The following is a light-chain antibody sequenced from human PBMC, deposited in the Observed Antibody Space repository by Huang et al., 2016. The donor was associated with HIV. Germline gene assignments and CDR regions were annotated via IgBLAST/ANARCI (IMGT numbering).Light chain of an antibody. CDR3: QQFSSYSPLT. V-gene: IGKV1-9*01. Sequence: IQLTQSPSSLSASVGDRVTITCRASQGISNSLVWYQQKPGRAPKLLIYAASTLQSGVTSRFSGSGSGTDFTLTISSLQPKDSATYYCQQFSSYSPLTFGGGTKVEIK. CDR1: QGISNS. J-gene: IGKJ4*01. CDR2: AAS.